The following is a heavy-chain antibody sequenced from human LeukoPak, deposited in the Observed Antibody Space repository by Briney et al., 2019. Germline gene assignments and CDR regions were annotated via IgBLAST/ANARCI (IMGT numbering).Heavy chain of an antibody. D-gene: IGHD2-2*01. J-gene: IGHJ6*03. CDR2: IYPGDSDT. CDR3: ARSLVYCSSTSCPNGPNYYYMDV. Sequence: GESLKISCQGSGYSFTKYWIGWVRQMPGKGLEWMGIIYPGDSDTRYSPSFQGQVTISADESITTAYLQWSSLKASDTAMYYCARSLVYCSSTSCPNGPNYYYMDVWGKGTTVTVSS. CDR1: GYSFTKYW. V-gene: IGHV5-51*01.